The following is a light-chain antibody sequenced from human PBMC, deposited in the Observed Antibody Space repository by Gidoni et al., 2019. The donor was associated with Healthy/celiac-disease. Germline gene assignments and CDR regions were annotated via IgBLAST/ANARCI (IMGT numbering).Light chain of an antibody. CDR2: LGS. CDR1: QSLMHSNGYNY. J-gene: IGKJ5*01. Sequence: DIVMTQSPLSLPVTPGEPASISCRSSQSLMHSNGYNYLDWYLQKPGLSPQLLIYLGSNRASGVPDRFSGSGSGTDFTLKIIRVEAEDVGVYYCMQALQTPLITFXXXTRLEIK. CDR3: MQALQTPLIT. V-gene: IGKV2-28*01.